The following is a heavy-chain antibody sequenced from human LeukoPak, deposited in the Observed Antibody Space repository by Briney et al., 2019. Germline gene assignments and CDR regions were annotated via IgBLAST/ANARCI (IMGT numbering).Heavy chain of an antibody. Sequence: GEPLKIPCKGSGYSFTSYWIAWVRQIPGKGLDWMGIISPHDSDTRYSPSFQGQVTISAEKSNSTAYLQWSSLKASDTAMYFCARRVLPGAKGGWFDPWGQGTLVTVSS. V-gene: IGHV5-51*01. D-gene: IGHD2-2*01. J-gene: IGHJ5*02. CDR2: ISPHDSDT. CDR3: ARRVLPGAKGGWFDP. CDR1: GYSFTSYW.